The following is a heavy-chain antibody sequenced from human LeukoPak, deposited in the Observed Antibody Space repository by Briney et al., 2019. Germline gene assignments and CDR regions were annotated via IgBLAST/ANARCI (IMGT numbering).Heavy chain of an antibody. CDR1: GGSISCSSYY. V-gene: IGHV4-39*01. Sequence: SETLSLTCTVSGGSISCSSYYWGWIRQPPGKGLEWIGSIYYSGSTYYNPSLKSRVTISVDTSKNQFSLKLSSVTAADTAVYYCAIHLAEYYFDYWGQGTLVTVSS. CDR3: AIHLAEYYFDY. CDR2: IYYSGST. J-gene: IGHJ4*02.